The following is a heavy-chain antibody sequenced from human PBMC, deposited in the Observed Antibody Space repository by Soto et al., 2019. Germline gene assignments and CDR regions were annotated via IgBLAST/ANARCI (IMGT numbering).Heavy chain of an antibody. Sequence: GGSLRLSCAASGFTFSTSWMSWVRQAPGKGLEWVAHIHPSGSEKYYLDSVKGRFTISRDNAVNSLYLQMNSLRAEDTAVYYCARHVAALDSWGQGTLVTVSS. CDR1: GFTFSTSW. CDR3: ARHVAALDS. J-gene: IGHJ5*01. CDR2: IHPSGSEK. D-gene: IGHD6-19*01. V-gene: IGHV3-7*01.